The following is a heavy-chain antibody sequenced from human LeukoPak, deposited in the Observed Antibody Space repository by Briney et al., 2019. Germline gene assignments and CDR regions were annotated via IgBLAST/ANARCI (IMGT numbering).Heavy chain of an antibody. J-gene: IGHJ4*02. D-gene: IGHD3-22*01. CDR1: GYTFTSCG. V-gene: IGHV1-18*01. CDR2: ISAYNGNT. CDR3: ARATGYYYDSSGYYLNYGFDY. Sequence: ASVKVSCKASGYTFTSCGISWVRQAPGQGLEWMGWISAYNGNTNYAQKLQGRVTMTTDTSTSTAYTELRSLRSDDTAVYYCARATGYYYDSSGYYLNYGFDYWGQGTLVTVSS.